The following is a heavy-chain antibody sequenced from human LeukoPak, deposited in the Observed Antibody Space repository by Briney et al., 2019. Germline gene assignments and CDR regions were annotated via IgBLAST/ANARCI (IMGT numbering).Heavy chain of an antibody. CDR3: ARGGGRYSVDY. D-gene: IGHD1-26*01. CDR1: GYTFIDYY. Sequence: ASVKGSCKASGYTFIDYYMHRVRQAPGQGLDWLGWISPNSGGTKSVQKFQGRVTMTRDTSITTVYMELSGLSFDDTAVYYCARGGGRYSVDYWGQGTLVIVSS. J-gene: IGHJ4*02. V-gene: IGHV1-2*02. CDR2: ISPNSGGT.